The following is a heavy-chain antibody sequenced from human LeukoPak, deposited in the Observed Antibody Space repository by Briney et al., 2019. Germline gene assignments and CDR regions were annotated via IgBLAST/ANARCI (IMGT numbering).Heavy chain of an antibody. Sequence: ASVKVSFTASGYTFTSYDINWVRQAPGQGLEWMGWISAYNGHTKNAQKFQGRVTMTTDTSTSTVNMELRSLRSDDTAVYYCARGSPPRRNYDSSGYYSYYFDYWGQGTLVTVSS. CDR1: GYTFTSYD. J-gene: IGHJ4*02. D-gene: IGHD3-22*01. CDR3: ARGSPPRRNYDSSGYYSYYFDY. V-gene: IGHV1-18*01. CDR2: ISAYNGHT.